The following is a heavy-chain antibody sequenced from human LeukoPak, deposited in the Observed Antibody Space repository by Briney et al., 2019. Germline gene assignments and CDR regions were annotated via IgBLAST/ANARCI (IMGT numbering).Heavy chain of an antibody. CDR2: IYHSGST. J-gene: IGHJ4*02. CDR1: GGSTSSGGYS. Sequence: SETLSLTCAVSGGSTSSGGYSWSWIRQPPGKGLEWIGYIYHSGSTYYNPSLKSRVTISVDRSKNQFSLKLSSVTAADTAVYYCARERVKVGATTGYYFDYWGQGTLVTVSS. V-gene: IGHV4-30-2*01. D-gene: IGHD1-26*01. CDR3: ARERVKVGATTGYYFDY.